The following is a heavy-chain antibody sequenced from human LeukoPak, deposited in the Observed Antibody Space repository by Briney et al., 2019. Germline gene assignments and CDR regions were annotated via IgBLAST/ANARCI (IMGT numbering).Heavy chain of an antibody. Sequence: GASVKVSCKASGYTFTGYYMHWVRQAPGQGLKWMGWINPNSGGTNYAQKFQGRVTMTRDTSISTAYMELSRLRSDDTAVYYCARDLYYYDSSGYDYREDAFDIWGQGTMVTVSS. CDR1: GYTFTGYY. D-gene: IGHD3-22*01. CDR2: INPNSGGT. J-gene: IGHJ3*02. V-gene: IGHV1-2*02. CDR3: ARDLYYYDSSGYDYREDAFDI.